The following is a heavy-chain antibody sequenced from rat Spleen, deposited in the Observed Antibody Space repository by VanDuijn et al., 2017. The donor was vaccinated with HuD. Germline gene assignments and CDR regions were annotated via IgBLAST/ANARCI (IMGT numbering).Heavy chain of an antibody. V-gene: IGHV2S8*01. CDR1: GFSLTSNG. Sequence: QVQLKESGPGLVQPSQTLSLTCTVSGFSLTSNGVSWVRQPPGKGLEWIATISTGGNTYYNSGLKSRLSFSRDTSKSQVFLKMNSLQTEDTAIYFCTRDHSYWGNYYPGGFAFWGQGTLVTVSS. CDR3: TRDHSYWGNYYPGGFAF. J-gene: IGHJ3*01. CDR2: ISTGGNT. D-gene: IGHD1-12*01.